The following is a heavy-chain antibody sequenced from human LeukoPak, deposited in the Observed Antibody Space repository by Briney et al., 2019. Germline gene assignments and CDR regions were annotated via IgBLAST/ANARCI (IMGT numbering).Heavy chain of an antibody. CDR2: IIPILGIA. Sequence: SSVKVSCKASGGTFSSCTISWVRQAPGQGLEWMGRIIPILGIANYAQKFQGRVTITTDESTSTAYMELSSLRSEDTAVYYCARGPLAGGDATFDYWGQGTLVTVSS. CDR3: ARGPLAGGDATFDY. D-gene: IGHD2-21*02. CDR1: GGTFSSCT. V-gene: IGHV1-69*16. J-gene: IGHJ4*02.